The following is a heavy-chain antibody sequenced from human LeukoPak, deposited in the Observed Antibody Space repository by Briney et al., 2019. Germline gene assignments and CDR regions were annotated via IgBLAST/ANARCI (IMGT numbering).Heavy chain of an antibody. CDR1: GITFSNYV. J-gene: IGHJ6*03. D-gene: IGHD2-2*01. CDR3: AKGILGCSSTSCYGYMDV. CDR2: ISASGGST. Sequence: PWGSLILSCAASGITFSNYVMSWVRQAPGKGLEWVSVISASGGSTYNADSVKGRFTISRDNSKNTLYLQMNSLRVEDTAVYYCAKGILGCSSTSCYGYMDVWGKGTTVTVSS. V-gene: IGHV3-23*01.